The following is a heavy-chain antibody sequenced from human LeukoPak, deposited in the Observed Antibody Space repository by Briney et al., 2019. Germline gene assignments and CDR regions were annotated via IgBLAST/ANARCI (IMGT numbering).Heavy chain of an antibody. J-gene: IGHJ5*02. V-gene: IGHV4-39*07. CDR2: VYHSGST. Sequence: SETLSLTCSVSGGSITTGNFYWAWIRQPPGKGLEWVGSVYHSGSTYYSPSLKSRATMSVDTSKNQFSLRLDSVTAADTAVYYCARVLDSYGSDWFDPWGQGTLVTVSS. CDR3: ARVLDSYGSDWFDP. D-gene: IGHD5-18*01. CDR1: GGSITTGNFY.